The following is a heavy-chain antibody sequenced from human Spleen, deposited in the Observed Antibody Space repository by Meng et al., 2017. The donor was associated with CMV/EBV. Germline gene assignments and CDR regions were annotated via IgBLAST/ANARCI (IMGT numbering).Heavy chain of an antibody. CDR2: IYHSGST. Sequence: TCAVSGGSISSSNWWSWVRQPPGKGLEWIGEIYHSGSTNYNPSLKSRVTISVDKSKNQFSLKLSSVTAADTAVYYCATRSSLVRAFDYWGQGTLVTVS. D-gene: IGHD6-13*01. CDR1: GGSISSSNW. J-gene: IGHJ4*02. V-gene: IGHV4-4*02. CDR3: ATRSSLVRAFDY.